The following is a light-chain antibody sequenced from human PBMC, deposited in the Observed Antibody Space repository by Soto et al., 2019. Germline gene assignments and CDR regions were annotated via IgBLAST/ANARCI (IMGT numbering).Light chain of an antibody. CDR3: QQYGSSPQT. V-gene: IGKV3-20*01. CDR1: QSVSSSY. CDR2: GAS. J-gene: IGKJ1*01. Sequence: ESVLTQSPGTLSLSPGERATLSCRASQSVSSSYLALYQQKPGQAPRLLIYGASSRATGIPDRFSGSGSGTDFTLTISILEAEDFAVYYCQQYGSSPQTFGQGTKVEIK.